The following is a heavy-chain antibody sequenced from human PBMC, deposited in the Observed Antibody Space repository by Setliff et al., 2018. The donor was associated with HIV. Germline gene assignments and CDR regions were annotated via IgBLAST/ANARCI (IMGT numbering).Heavy chain of an antibody. CDR3: ARVARMHPFDP. V-gene: IGHV4-39*07. J-gene: IGHJ5*02. Sequence: SETLSLTCTVSSASISSSGYYWGWIRQPPGKGLEWIGSIYYSGSTYYNPSLKSRVTISVDTSKNQFSLKLSSVTAADTAVYYCARVARMHPFDPWGRGALVTVSS. CDR2: IYYSGST. CDR1: SASISSSGYY.